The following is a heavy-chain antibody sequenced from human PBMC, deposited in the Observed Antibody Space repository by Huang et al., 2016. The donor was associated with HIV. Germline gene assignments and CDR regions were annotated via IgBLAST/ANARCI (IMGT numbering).Heavy chain of an antibody. CDR3: AREVMITFGGPFDP. Sequence: QVQLQQWGAGLLKPSETLSLTGAVYGGSFSGYYWNWIRQSPGKGLEWIGQSNHSGSTNYNPSLKSRVTISVDTSKNQFSLKLNSVTAADTAVYYCAREVMITFGGPFDPWGHGNLVTVSS. J-gene: IGHJ5*02. CDR2: SNHSGST. CDR1: GGSFSGYY. V-gene: IGHV4-34*01. D-gene: IGHD3-16*01.